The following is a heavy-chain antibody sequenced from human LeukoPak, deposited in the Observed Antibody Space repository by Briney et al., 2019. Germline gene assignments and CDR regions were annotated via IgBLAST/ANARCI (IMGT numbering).Heavy chain of an antibody. CDR3: TSRRRSGGYFDY. Sequence: GGSLRLSCAASGFTFSNARMSWVRQAPGKGLEWVGRIKSKTDGGTTDCAAPVKGRFTISRDDSKNTLYLQMNSLKTEDTAVYYCTSRRRSGGYFDYWGQGTLVTVSS. CDR1: GFTFSNAR. D-gene: IGHD2-15*01. V-gene: IGHV3-15*01. CDR2: IKSKTDGGTT. J-gene: IGHJ4*02.